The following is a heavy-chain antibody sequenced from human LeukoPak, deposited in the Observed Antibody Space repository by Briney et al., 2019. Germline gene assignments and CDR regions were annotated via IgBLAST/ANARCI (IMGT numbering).Heavy chain of an antibody. J-gene: IGHJ4*02. D-gene: IGHD6-19*01. V-gene: IGHV4-34*01. CDR2: INHSGST. Sequence: SETLSLTCAVYGGSFSGYYWSWIRQPPGKGLEWIGEINHSGSTNYNPSLKSRVTISVDTSKNQFSLKLSSVTAADTAVYYCARGPSSGWYLSYWGQGTLFTVSS. CDR1: GGSFSGYY. CDR3: ARGPSSGWYLSY.